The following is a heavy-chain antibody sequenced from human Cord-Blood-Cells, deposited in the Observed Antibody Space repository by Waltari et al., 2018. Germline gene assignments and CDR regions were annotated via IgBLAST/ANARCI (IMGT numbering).Heavy chain of an antibody. D-gene: IGHD4-17*01. J-gene: IGHJ4*02. CDR1: GGSFSGYY. V-gene: IGHV4-34*01. CDR2: INHSGST. CDR3: ARGDYHDY. Sequence: QVQLQQWGAGLLKPSETLSLTCAVYGGSFSGYYGSWIRQPPGKGLEWIGEINHSGSTNDNPSLKSRVTISVETSQNQFSLKLSSVTAVYTAVYYCARGDYHDYWGQGTLVSVSS.